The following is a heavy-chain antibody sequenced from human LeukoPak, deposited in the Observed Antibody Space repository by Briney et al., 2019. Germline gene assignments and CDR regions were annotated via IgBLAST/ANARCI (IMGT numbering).Heavy chain of an antibody. J-gene: IGHJ6*04. CDR2: IYYSGST. D-gene: IGHD2-21*02. CDR1: GGSISSYY. CDR3: ARGKGVVTATNYYYYGMGV. Sequence: SETLSLTCTVSGGSISSYYWSWIRQPPGKGLEWIGYIYYSGSTNYNPSLKSRVTISVDTSKNQFSLKLSSVTAADTAVYYCARGKGVVTATNYYYYGMGVWGKGTTVTVSS. V-gene: IGHV4-59*01.